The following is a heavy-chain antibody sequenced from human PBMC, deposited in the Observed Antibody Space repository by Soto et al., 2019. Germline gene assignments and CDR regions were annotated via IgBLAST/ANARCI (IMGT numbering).Heavy chain of an antibody. Sequence: SETLSLTCTVSGGSISSYYWSWIRQPPGKGLEWIGYIYYSGSTNYNPSLKSRVAISVDTSKNQFSLKLSSVTAADTAVYYCARVAGGYYFDYWGQGTLVTVSS. V-gene: IGHV4-59*01. CDR1: GGSISSYY. J-gene: IGHJ4*02. CDR2: IYYSGST. D-gene: IGHD3-16*01. CDR3: ARVAGGYYFDY.